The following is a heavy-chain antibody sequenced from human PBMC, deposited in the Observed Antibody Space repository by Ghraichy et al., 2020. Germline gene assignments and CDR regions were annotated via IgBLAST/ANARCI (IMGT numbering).Heavy chain of an antibody. V-gene: IGHV1-18*04. CDR2: ISTYNGNT. J-gene: IGHJ4*02. CDR1: GYTFTSYG. Sequence: ASVKVSCKASGYTFTSYGISWVRQAPGQGLEWMGWISTYNGNTNYAQKLQGRVTMTTDTSTSIAYMELRSLRPDDTAEYYCARGSHSGNAYPLDYWGQGTLVTVSS. CDR3: ARGSHSGNAYPLDY. D-gene: IGHD5-12*01.